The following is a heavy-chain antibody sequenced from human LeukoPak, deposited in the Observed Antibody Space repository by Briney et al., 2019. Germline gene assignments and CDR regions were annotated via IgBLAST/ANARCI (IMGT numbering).Heavy chain of an antibody. CDR2: ISGRDGRT. CDR1: GLTFYTYA. CDR3: AKGPLIEVAGTTWDY. D-gene: IGHD6-19*01. J-gene: IGHJ4*02. V-gene: IGHV3-23*01. Sequence: PGGSLRLSCSVSGLTFYTYAMSWVRQAPGKGLEWVSAISGRDGRTYYTDSVKGRFTISRDNSRNTLYLQMNSLRAEDTAVYYCAKGPLIEVAGTTWDYWGQGTLVTVSS.